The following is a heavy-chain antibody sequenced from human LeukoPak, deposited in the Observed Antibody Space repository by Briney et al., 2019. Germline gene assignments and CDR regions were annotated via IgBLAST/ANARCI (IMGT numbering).Heavy chain of an antibody. V-gene: IGHV3-48*03. CDR2: ISSSGSTI. D-gene: IGHD1-26*01. Sequence: PGGSLRLSCAASGFTFSSYEMNWVRQAPGKGLEWVSYISSSGSTIYYADSVKGRFTISRDNSKNTLYLQMNSLRAEDTALYYCAKAETRWELLGYWGQGTPVTVPS. J-gene: IGHJ4*02. CDR3: AKAETRWELLGY. CDR1: GFTFSSYE.